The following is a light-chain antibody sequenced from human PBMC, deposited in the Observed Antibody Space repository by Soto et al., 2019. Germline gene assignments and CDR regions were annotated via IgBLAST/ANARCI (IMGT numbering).Light chain of an antibody. CDR3: AAWDGSLRGRV. V-gene: IGLV1-47*01. J-gene: IGLJ3*02. CDR1: PSSFRSES. Sequence: QSVLTQPPSASGAPGQTVTISCSGRPSSFRSESVCWYRHIPDTAPKLIIYATDQRPSGVPDRFSGFKSGTSASLAISGLRAEDEADYYGAAWDGSLRGRVFGGGTKLTVL. CDR2: ATD.